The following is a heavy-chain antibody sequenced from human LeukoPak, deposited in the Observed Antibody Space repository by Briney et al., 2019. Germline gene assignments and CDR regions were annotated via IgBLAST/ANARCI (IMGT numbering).Heavy chain of an antibody. D-gene: IGHD3-22*01. CDR3: AINSLGDSSGYDY. J-gene: IGHJ4*02. CDR2: IHSGGST. CDR1: GDSVTSYY. V-gene: IGHV4-4*08. Sequence: SETLSLTCTVSGDSVTSYYWGWIRQPPGKGLEWIGYIHSGGSTIYNPSLKSLLTISRDTSKSQFSLKLGSVTAADTAVYYCAINSLGDSSGYDYWGQGTLVTVSS.